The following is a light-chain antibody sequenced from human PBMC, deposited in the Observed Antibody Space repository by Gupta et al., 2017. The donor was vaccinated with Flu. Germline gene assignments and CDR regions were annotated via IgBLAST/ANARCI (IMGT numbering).Light chain of an antibody. CDR1: SNDVGGSNR. CDR2: DVS. CDR3: SSHAGRGTWV. V-gene: IGLV2-11*01. J-gene: IGLJ1*01. Sequence: SATTQPRSVSGSPGPSVTISCTGSSNDVGGSNRVSWYQQHPGKAPKLMIYDVSKRPSGMPDRFSGSKSGNTASLTISGRQAEEEADYYCSSHAGRGTWVFGTGTKVTVL.